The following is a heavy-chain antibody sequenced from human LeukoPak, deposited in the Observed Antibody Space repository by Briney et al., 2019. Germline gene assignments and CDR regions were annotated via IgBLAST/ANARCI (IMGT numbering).Heavy chain of an antibody. D-gene: IGHD3-22*01. Sequence: PSETLSLTCTVSGGSISSSSYYWGWIRQPPGKGLEWIGSIYYSGSTYYNPSLKSRVTISVDTSKNQFSLKLSSVTAADTAVYYCARGDYYDSSGYLVFDPWGQGTLVTVSS. V-gene: IGHV4-39*07. J-gene: IGHJ5*02. CDR3: ARGDYYDSSGYLVFDP. CDR1: GGSISSSSYY. CDR2: IYYSGST.